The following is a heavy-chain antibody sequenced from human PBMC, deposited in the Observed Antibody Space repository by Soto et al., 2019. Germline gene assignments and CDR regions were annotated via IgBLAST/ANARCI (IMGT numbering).Heavy chain of an antibody. D-gene: IGHD5-18*01. Sequence: PSETLSLTCTVSGGSISSYYWSWIRQPPGKGLEWIGYIYYSGSTNYNPSLKSRVTISVDTSKNQFSLKLSSVTAADTAVYYCARGRIQLWWFDYWGQGTLVTVSS. J-gene: IGHJ4*02. CDR3: ARGRIQLWWFDY. V-gene: IGHV4-59*01. CDR2: IYYSGST. CDR1: GGSISSYY.